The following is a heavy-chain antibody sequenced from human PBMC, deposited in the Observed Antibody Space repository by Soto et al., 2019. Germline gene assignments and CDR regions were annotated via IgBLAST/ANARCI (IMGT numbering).Heavy chain of an antibody. V-gene: IGHV3-23*01. D-gene: IGHD3-9*01. CDR1: GFTLGSYA. CDR3: AKDILTGYYIAFDY. CDR2: INGGGTST. Sequence: VGSLRPSFAPSGFTLGSYAMSWVRQSPGKELEWVSTINGGGTSTYYAASVKGRFTISRDNSKITLYLQMNSLRAEDTALYYCAKDILTGYYIAFDYWGQGTLVTVSS. J-gene: IGHJ4*02.